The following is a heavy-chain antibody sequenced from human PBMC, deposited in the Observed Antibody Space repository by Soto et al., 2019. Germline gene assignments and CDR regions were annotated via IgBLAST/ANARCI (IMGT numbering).Heavy chain of an antibody. V-gene: IGHV1-69*06. J-gene: IGHJ5*02. CDR2: IIPIFGTA. CDR1: GGTFSSYA. Sequence: ASVKVSCEASGGTFSSYAMSWVRQARGQGLEWMGGIIPIFGTANYAQKFQGRVTITADKSTSTAYMELSSLRSEDTAVYYCARELSGYYLNWFDPWGQATLVTVSS. CDR3: ARELSGYYLNWFDP. D-gene: IGHD3-22*01.